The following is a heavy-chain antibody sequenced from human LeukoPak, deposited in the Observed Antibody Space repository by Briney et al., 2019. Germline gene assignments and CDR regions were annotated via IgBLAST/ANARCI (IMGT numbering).Heavy chain of an antibody. CDR1: GYTFTSYG. CDR3: ARSIAVAGTVPRYYYYMDV. V-gene: IGHV1-18*01. J-gene: IGHJ6*03. Sequence: ASVKASCKASGYTFTSYGISWVRQAPGQGLEWMGWISAYNGNTNYAQKLQGRVTMTTDTSTSTAYMELRSLRSDDTAVYYCARSIAVAGTVPRYYYYMDVWGKGTTVTVSS. D-gene: IGHD6-19*01. CDR2: ISAYNGNT.